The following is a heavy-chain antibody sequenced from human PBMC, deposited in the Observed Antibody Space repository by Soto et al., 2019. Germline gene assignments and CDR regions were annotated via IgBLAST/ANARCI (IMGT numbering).Heavy chain of an antibody. CDR2: IYYSGST. J-gene: IGHJ6*02. CDR3: ARYGDYYGMDV. D-gene: IGHD4-17*01. CDR1: GGSTSSYY. V-gene: IGHV4-59*08. Sequence: SETLSLTCTVSGGSTSSYYWSWIRQPPGKGLEWIGYIYYSGSTYYNPSLKSRVTISEDTSKNQFSLKLNSVTAADTAVYYCARYGDYYGMDVWGQGTTVTVSS.